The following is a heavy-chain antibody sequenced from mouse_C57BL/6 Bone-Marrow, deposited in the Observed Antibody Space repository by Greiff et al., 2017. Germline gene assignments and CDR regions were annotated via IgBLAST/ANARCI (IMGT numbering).Heavy chain of an antibody. CDR3: ARRGYYSNYHYAMDY. J-gene: IGHJ4*01. Sequence: QVQLQQSGPGLVQPSQSLSITCTVSGFSLTRYGVHWVRQSPGKGLEWLGVIWSGGSTDYNAAFIARLSISKDNSKSQVFFKMNSLQADDTAMYYCARRGYYSNYHYAMDYWGQGTSVTVSS. CDR2: IWSGGST. D-gene: IGHD2-5*01. CDR1: GFSLTRYG. V-gene: IGHV2-2*01.